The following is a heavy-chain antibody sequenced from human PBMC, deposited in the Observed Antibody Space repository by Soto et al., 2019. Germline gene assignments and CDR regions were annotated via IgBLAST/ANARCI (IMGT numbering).Heavy chain of an antibody. Sequence: SETLSLTCAVYGGSFSGYYWSWIRQPPGKGLEWIGEINHSGSTNYNPSLKSRVTISVDTSKNQFSLKLSSVTAADTAVYYCARRTYYYGSGSYPYYHSYAMDVWGPATTLTV. CDR2: INHSGST. D-gene: IGHD3-10*01. CDR1: GGSFSGYY. V-gene: IGHV4-34*01. J-gene: IGHJ6*02. CDR3: ARRTYYYGSGSYPYYHSYAMDV.